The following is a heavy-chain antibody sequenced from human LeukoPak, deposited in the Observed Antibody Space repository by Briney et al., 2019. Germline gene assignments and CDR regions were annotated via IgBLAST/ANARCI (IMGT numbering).Heavy chain of an antibody. CDR3: ARGNYDILTGSDAFDI. D-gene: IGHD3-9*01. CDR2: INPNSGGT. CDR1: GYTFTSYY. J-gene: IGHJ3*02. V-gene: IGHV1-2*02. Sequence: ASVKVSCKASGYTFTSYYMHWVRQAPGQGLEWMGWINPNSGGTNYAQKFQGRVTITRDTSISTAYMELSRLRSDDTAVYYCARGNYDILTGSDAFDIWGQGTMVTVSS.